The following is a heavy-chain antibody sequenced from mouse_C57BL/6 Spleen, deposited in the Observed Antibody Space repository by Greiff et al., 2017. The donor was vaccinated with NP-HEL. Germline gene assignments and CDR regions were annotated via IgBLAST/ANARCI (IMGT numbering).Heavy chain of an antibody. Sequence: EVKLQESEGGLVQPGSSMKLSCTASGFTFSDYYMAWVRQVPEKGLEWVANINYDGSSTYYLDSLKSRFIISRDNAKNILYLQMSSLKSEDTATYYCARAGYDRFYAMDYWGQGTSVTVSS. J-gene: IGHJ4*01. D-gene: IGHD2-2*01. V-gene: IGHV5-16*01. CDR1: GFTFSDYY. CDR3: ARAGYDRFYAMDY. CDR2: INYDGSST.